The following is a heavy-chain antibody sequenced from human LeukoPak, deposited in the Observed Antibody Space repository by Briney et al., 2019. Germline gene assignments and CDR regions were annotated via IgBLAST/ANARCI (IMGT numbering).Heavy chain of an antibody. V-gene: IGHV1-69*06. CDR2: IIPIFGTA. J-gene: IGHJ5*02. CDR1: GGTFSSYA. D-gene: IGHD2/OR15-2a*01. CDR3: ARSPVSIGWFDP. Sequence: SVKVSCKASGGTFSSYAISWVRQAPGQGLEWMGGIIPIFGTASYAQKFQGRVTITADKSTSTAYMELSSLRSEDTAVYYCARSPVSIGWFDPWGQGTLVTVSS.